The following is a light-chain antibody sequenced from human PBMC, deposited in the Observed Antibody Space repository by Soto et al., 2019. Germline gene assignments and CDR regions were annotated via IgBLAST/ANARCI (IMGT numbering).Light chain of an antibody. V-gene: IGKV3-20*01. CDR1: QSVSSSY. CDR3: QQYGSSPGDT. CDR2: GAS. Sequence: EIVLTQSPGTLSLSPGERATLSCRASQSVSSSYLAWYQQKPGQAPRLLIYGASSRATGIPDRFSGSGSGTDFTLTISRLEPEDFAVYYCQQYGSSPGDTFGGGTRLEIK. J-gene: IGKJ5*01.